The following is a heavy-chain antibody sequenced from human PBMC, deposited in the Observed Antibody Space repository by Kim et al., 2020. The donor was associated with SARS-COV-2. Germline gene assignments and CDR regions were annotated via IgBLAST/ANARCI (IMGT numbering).Heavy chain of an antibody. CDR3: AEVVAATPYYYYYMDV. J-gene: IGHJ6*03. CDR2: IIPIFGTA. D-gene: IGHD2-15*01. V-gene: IGHV1-69*13. CDR1: GGTFSSYA. Sequence: SVKVSCKASGGTFSSYAISWVRQAPGQGLEWMGGIIPIFGTANYAQKFQGRVTITADESTSTAYMELSSPRSEDTAVYYCAEVVAATPYYYYYMDVWGKGTTVTVSS.